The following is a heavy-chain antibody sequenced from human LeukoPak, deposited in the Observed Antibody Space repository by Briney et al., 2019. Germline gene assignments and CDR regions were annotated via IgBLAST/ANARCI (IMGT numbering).Heavy chain of an antibody. V-gene: IGHV1-46*01. CDR1: GYTFTSYY. J-gene: IGHJ4*02. Sequence: ASVKVSCKASGYTFTSYYMHWVRQAPGQGLEWMGMINPSGGSTSYAQKFQGRVTMTRDTSTSTVYMELSSLRSEDTAVYYCARDPGIAVAGTSYFDYWGQGTLVTVSS. CDR3: ARDPGIAVAGTSYFDY. CDR2: INPSGGST. D-gene: IGHD6-19*01.